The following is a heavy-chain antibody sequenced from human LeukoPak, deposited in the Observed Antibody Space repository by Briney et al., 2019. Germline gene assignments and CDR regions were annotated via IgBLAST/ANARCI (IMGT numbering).Heavy chain of an antibody. Sequence: GGSLRLSCAASGFTFSSYGMSWVRQAPGKGLEWVSAISGSGGFTYYADSVKGRFTISRDNSKNTLYLQMNSLRAEDTAVYYCAKDGVYSSGWLLYWGQGTLVTVSS. D-gene: IGHD6-19*01. V-gene: IGHV3-23*01. CDR2: ISGSGGFT. CDR1: GFTFSSYG. CDR3: AKDGVYSSGWLLY. J-gene: IGHJ4*02.